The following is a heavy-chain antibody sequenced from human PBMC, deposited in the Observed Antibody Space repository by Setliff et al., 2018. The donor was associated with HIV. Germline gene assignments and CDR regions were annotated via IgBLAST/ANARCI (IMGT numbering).Heavy chain of an antibody. J-gene: IGHJ6*02. CDR1: GYSISSSNW. CDR2: IYYSGST. CDR3: ARTAGSYRHYYYGMDV. D-gene: IGHD3-10*01. Sequence: NPSETLSLTCAVSGYSISSSNWWGWIRQPPGKGLEWIGYIYYSGSTYYNPSLKSRVTMSVDTSKNQFSLKLSSVTAVDTAVYYCARTAGSYRHYYYGMDVWGQGTTVTSP. V-gene: IGHV4-28*01.